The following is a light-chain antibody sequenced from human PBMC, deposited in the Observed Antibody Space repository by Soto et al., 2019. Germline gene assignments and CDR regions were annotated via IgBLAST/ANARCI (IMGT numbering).Light chain of an antibody. J-gene: IGKJ1*01. V-gene: IGKV1-5*03. CDR3: QHYNSYSPWT. Sequence: DIQMTQSPSTLSASVGDRVAITCRASDNIVHWVAWYQQKPGKAPKLLIYKAANLADEVPSRFAGSGSGTDFTLTITRLQPDDFATYYCQHYNSYSPWTFGQGTKVEIK. CDR2: KAA. CDR1: DNIVHW.